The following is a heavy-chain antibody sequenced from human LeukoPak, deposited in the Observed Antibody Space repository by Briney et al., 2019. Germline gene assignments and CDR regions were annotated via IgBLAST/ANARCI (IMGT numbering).Heavy chain of an antibody. D-gene: IGHD2-21*02. CDR1: VVDGSGEG. J-gene: IGHJ4*02. V-gene: IGHV3-30*02. CDR2: VRYDGSNQ. CDR3: ARESGGGYHSEGPRN. Sequence: LILPCVTTVVDGSGEGMHWIRNTKKKGLEWVAFVRYDGSNQYYADSMKGRFTISRDNSKNRLYLQMTSLRPEDTAVYSCARESGGGYHSEGPRNWGLGTRVTVSS.